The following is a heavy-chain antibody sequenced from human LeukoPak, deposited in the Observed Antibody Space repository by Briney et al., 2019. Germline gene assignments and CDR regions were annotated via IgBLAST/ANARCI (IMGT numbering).Heavy chain of an antibody. V-gene: IGHV3-48*01. Sequence: GGSLNPSVAPPGLPFSSYSMNGFGKAPGRGLRWVSYISSSSSTIYYADSVKGRFTISRDNAKNSLYLQMNSLRAEDTAVYYCARTAMASFDYWGQGTLVTVSS. CDR2: ISSSSSTI. D-gene: IGHD5-18*01. J-gene: IGHJ4*02. CDR1: GLPFSSYS. CDR3: ARTAMASFDY.